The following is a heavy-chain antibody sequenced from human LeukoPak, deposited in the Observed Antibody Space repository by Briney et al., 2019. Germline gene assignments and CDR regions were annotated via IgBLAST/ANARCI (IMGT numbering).Heavy chain of an antibody. Sequence: PSGTLSLTGAVSGGSISSSNWWSWVRQPPGKGLEWIGEIYHSGSTNYNPSLKSRVTISVDKSKNQFSLKLSSVTAADTAVYYCARSDDILTGYYSFDYWGQGTLVTVSS. CDR2: IYHSGST. J-gene: IGHJ4*02. D-gene: IGHD3-9*01. CDR3: ARSDDILTGYYSFDY. V-gene: IGHV4-4*02. CDR1: GGSISSSNW.